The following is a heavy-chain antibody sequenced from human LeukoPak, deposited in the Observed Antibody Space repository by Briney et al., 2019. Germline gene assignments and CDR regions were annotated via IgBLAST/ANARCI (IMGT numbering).Heavy chain of an antibody. J-gene: IGHJ4*02. CDR2: INHSGST. Sequence: PSETLSLTCAVYGGSFSGYYWSWIRQPPGKGLEWIGGINHSGSTNYNPSLKSRVTISVDTSKNQFSLKLSSVTAADTAVYYCARRYYYDSNGDTPFDYWGQGTLVTVSS. CDR3: ARRYYYDSNGDTPFDY. V-gene: IGHV4-34*01. D-gene: IGHD3-22*01. CDR1: GGSFSGYY.